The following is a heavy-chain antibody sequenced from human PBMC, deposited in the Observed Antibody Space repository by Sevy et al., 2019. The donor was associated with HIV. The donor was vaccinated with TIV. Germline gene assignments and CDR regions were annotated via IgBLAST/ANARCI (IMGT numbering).Heavy chain of an antibody. Sequence: ASVKVSCKASGYTFTNYYMHWVRQAHGQGLEWMGIINPSDVSTVYAQKFQGRVTMTRDTSTSTVYMELSSLRSDDTAVYYCGRTSPRGGFDYWGQGALVTVSS. CDR1: GYTFTNYY. V-gene: IGHV1-46*03. CDR2: INPSDVST. J-gene: IGHJ4*02. D-gene: IGHD3-16*01. CDR3: GRTSPRGGFDY.